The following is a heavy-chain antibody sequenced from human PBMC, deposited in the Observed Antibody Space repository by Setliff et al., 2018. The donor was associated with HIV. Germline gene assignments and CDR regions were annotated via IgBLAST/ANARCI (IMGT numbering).Heavy chain of an antibody. CDR1: GDFVSRNC. CDR3: VRPQGGRGGGGHFDF. CDR2: TCNGVAI. V-gene: IGHV4-4*02. Sequence: PSETLSLTCAVSGDFVSRNCWSWVRQSLEKGLEWIGETCNGVAINLNPFLRGRVIMSVDPPRNQFSLRLSSVTAADTSVYYCVRPQGGRGGGGHFDFWGQGALVTVSS. D-gene: IGHD3-10*01. J-gene: IGHJ4*02.